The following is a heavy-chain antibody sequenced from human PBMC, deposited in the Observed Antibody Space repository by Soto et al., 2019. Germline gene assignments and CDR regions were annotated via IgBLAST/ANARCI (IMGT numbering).Heavy chain of an antibody. CDR1: GYTFTSYG. V-gene: IGHV1-18*04. Sequence: QVQLVQSGAEVKKPGASVKVSCKASGYTFTSYGISWVRQAPGQGLEWMGWISAYNGNTNYAQKLQGRVTMTTDTSTSTAYMERRSLRSDDTAVYYCAGIRQFVVVPAGSGLEGRGHQNSYSYGRDVGGQGPTVPASS. D-gene: IGHD2-2*01. CDR2: ISAYNGNT. CDR3: AGIRQFVVVPAGSGLEGRGHQNSYSYGRDV. J-gene: IGHJ6*02.